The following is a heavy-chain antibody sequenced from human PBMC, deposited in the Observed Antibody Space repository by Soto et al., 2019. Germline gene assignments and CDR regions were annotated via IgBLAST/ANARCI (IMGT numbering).Heavy chain of an antibody. D-gene: IGHD1-1*01. J-gene: IGHJ3*02. CDR3: ARPRGTGSSAFDI. CDR2: INTDGSRT. CDR1: GFTFSSYW. Sequence: EVQLVESGGDLVQSGGSQRLSCAASGFTFSSYWMHWVRQAPGKGLVGVSRINTDGSRTDYADSVKGRFTISRDNAKNTLYLQMNSLRAEDTAVYYCARPRGTGSSAFDIWGQGTMVTVSS. V-gene: IGHV3-74*01.